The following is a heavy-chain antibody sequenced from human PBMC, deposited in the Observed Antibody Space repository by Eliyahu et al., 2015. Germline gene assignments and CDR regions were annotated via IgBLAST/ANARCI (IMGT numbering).Heavy chain of an antibody. Sequence: QITLKESGPTLVKPTQTLTLTCTFSGFSLSTSGVTVGWIRQPPGKALEWLALIYWNDDKRYSPSLKSRLTITKDTSKNQVVLTMTNVDPVDTATYYCAHXXXSIAAAGTGWFDPWGQGTLVTVSS. CDR2: IYWNDDK. D-gene: IGHD6-13*01. V-gene: IGHV2-5*01. CDR3: AHXXXSIAAAGTGWFDP. CDR1: GFSLSTSGVT. J-gene: IGHJ5*02.